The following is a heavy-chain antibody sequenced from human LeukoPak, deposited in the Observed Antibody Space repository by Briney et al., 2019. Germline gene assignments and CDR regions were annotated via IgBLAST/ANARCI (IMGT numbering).Heavy chain of an antibody. J-gene: IGHJ4*02. CDR3: AKRRTTVITMDYFDY. D-gene: IGHD4-17*01. V-gene: IGHV3-23*01. CDR2: ISGGAGTP. CDR1: GFTVSSNY. Sequence: PGGSLRLSCAASGFTVSSNYMSWVRQAPGKGLEWVSGISGGAGTPYYADSVKGRFTISRDNSKSTLYLQMTSLRAEDTAVYYCAKRRTTVITMDYFDYWGQGTLVTVSS.